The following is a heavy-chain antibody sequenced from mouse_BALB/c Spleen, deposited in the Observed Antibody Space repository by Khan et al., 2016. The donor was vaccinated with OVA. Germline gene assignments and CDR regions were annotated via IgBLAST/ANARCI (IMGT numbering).Heavy chain of an antibody. CDR2: IAPGSASD. V-gene: IGHV1S41*01. CDR3: ARASYDDRSLYAMDY. Sequence: DLVKPGASVKLSCKASGYTFTSYWINWIKQRPGQGLEWIGQIAPGSASDYYNEMFKGKATLTVDTSSNTAYIQLSSLSSEDSAVYVFARASYDDRSLYAMDYWGQGTSVTVSS. D-gene: IGHD2-12*01. J-gene: IGHJ4*01. CDR1: GYTFTSYW.